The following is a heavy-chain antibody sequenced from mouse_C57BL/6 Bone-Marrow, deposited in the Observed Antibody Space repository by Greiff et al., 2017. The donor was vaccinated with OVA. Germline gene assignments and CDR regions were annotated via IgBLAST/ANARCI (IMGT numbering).Heavy chain of an antibody. D-gene: IGHD2-5*01. Sequence: QVQLQQSGPGLVQPSQSLSITCTVSGFSLTSYGVHWVRQSPGKGLEWLGVIWSGGSTDYNTAFISRLSISKDNSKSQVFFKMNSLQADDTAIYYCARNSNYPFAYWGQGTLVTVSA. J-gene: IGHJ3*01. CDR2: IWSGGST. CDR3: ARNSNYPFAY. CDR1: GFSLTSYG. V-gene: IGHV2-2*01.